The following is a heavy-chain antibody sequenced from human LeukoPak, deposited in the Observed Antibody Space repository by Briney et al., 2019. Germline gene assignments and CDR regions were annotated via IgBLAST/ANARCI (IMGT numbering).Heavy chain of an antibody. J-gene: IGHJ6*03. CDR3: ARGQKNTYLRYMDV. CDR1: GYTFTSYD. V-gene: IGHV1-8*03. Sequence: ASVKVSCKASGYTFTSYDINWVRQATGQGLEWMGWMNPNSGNTGYAQKFQGRVTITRNTSISTAYMELSSLRSEDTAVYYCARGQKNTYLRYMDVWGKGTTVTVSS. D-gene: IGHD2-21*01. CDR2: MNPNSGNT.